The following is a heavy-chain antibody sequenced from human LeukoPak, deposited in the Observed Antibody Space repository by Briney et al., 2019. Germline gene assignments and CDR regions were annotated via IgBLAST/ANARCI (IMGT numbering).Heavy chain of an antibody. Sequence: QPGGSLRLSXAASGFTFSSYAMSWVRQAPGQGLEWVSAISGSGGSTYYADSVKGRFTISRDNSKNTLYLQMNSLRAEDTAVYYCAKDLWLEAYYFDYWGQGTLVTVSS. D-gene: IGHD6-19*01. V-gene: IGHV3-23*01. CDR1: GFTFSSYA. J-gene: IGHJ4*02. CDR2: ISGSGGST. CDR3: AKDLWLEAYYFDY.